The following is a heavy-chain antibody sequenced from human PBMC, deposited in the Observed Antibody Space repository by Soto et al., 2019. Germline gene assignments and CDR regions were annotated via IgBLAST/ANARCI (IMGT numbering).Heavy chain of an antibody. J-gene: IGHJ4*02. CDR3: ARGLSAATVVTCYFDY. CDR1: GFIFSSYS. Sequence: GGSLRLSCAASGFIFSSYSMNWVRQAPGKGLEWVSSISGSSSYIYYADSVKGRFTISRDNAKNSLFLQMNSLRAEDTALYYCARGLSAATVVTCYFDYWGQGTLVTVSS. V-gene: IGHV3-21*04. D-gene: IGHD4-17*01. CDR2: ISGSSSYI.